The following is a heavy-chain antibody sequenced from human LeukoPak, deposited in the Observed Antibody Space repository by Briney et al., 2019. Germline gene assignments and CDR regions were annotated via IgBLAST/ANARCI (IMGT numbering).Heavy chain of an antibody. D-gene: IGHD3-10*01. CDR2: INPVTGAT. Sequence: ASVEVSCKASGYTFTSCFMHWVRQAPGQGLEWMGLINPVTGATTYAQKFQGRVTMTRDMSTSTVYMELSSLRSEDTAVYYCARDQSDTYYYGSGSYLLWGQGTLVTVSS. J-gene: IGHJ4*02. CDR3: ARDQSDTYYYGSGSYLL. CDR1: GYTFTSCF. V-gene: IGHV1-46*01.